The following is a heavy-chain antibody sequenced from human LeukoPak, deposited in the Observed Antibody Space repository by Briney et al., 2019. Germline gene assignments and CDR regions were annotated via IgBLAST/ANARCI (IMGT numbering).Heavy chain of an antibody. D-gene: IGHD3-22*01. V-gene: IGHV1-69*05. CDR2: IIPIFGTA. J-gene: IGHJ5*02. CDR1: GYTLTEIS. CDR3: ARDGDYYDRSGYFTYDRGWFDP. Sequence: PVKVSCKVSGYTLTEISLHWVRQAPGQGLEWMGGIIPIFGTANYAQKFQGRVTITTDESTSTAYMELSSLRSEDTAVYYCARDGDYYDRSGYFTYDRGWFDPWGQGTLVTVSS.